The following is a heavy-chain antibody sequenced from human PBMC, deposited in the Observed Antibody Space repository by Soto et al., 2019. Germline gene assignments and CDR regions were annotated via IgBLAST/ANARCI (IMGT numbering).Heavy chain of an antibody. Sequence: SQTLPLLCVISLDSASSNHATGGSVRQSPSRGLEWLGRTYYISKWSYDYALSVKSRITITPATSNTQLSLQLNFVTPDATAVYYCVRLIGNSWLDSWGQGTLVTVSS. CDR1: LDSASSNHAT. V-gene: IGHV6-1*01. D-gene: IGHD3-16*01. J-gene: IGHJ5*01. CDR2: TYYISKWSY. CDR3: VRLIGNSWLDS.